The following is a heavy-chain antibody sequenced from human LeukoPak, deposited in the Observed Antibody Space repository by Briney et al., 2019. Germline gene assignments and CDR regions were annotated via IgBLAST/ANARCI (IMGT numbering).Heavy chain of an antibody. CDR3: ARFGVVGATTDGSTNYYYYGMDV. CDR2: IWYDGSNK. Sequence: LSGRSLRLSCAASGFTFSSYGMPWVRQAPGKGLEWVAVIWYDGSNKYYADSVKGRFTISRDNSKNTLYLQMNSLRAEDTAVYYCARFGVVGATTDGSTNYYYYGMDVWGQGTTVTVSS. CDR1: GFTFSSYG. V-gene: IGHV3-33*01. D-gene: IGHD1-26*01. J-gene: IGHJ6*02.